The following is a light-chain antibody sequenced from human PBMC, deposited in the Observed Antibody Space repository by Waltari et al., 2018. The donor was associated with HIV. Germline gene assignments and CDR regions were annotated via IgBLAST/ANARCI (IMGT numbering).Light chain of an antibody. CDR1: QSVTSN. V-gene: IGKV3-15*01. J-gene: IGKJ1*01. CDR2: GAS. CDR3: QQYNNWPPT. Sequence: EIVMTQSPATLSVSPGERATLSCRASQSVTSNLAWYQQKPGQAPRLLIYGASTRATGIPARCSGSGSGTDFTLTIRSLQSEDFAVYYCQQYNNWPPTFGQGTKVEIK.